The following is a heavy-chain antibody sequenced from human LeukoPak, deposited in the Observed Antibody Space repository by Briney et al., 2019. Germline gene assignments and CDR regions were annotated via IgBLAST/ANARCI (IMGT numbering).Heavy chain of an antibody. J-gene: IGHJ3*02. D-gene: IGHD1-1*01. CDR1: GFTFTISA. Sequence: SVSLSSAASGFTFTISAMQGVRQARGQRLEWIGWIVVGSGNTNYAQKFQERVTITRDMSTSTAYMELSSLRSEATAVYYCAASQAGTTRLGAFDIWGQGTMVTVSS. CDR2: IVVGSGNT. CDR3: AASQAGTTRLGAFDI. V-gene: IGHV1-58*02.